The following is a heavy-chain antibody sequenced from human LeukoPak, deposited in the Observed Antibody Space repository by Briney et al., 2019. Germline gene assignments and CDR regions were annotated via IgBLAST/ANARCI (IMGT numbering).Heavy chain of an antibody. J-gene: IGHJ3*02. CDR2: IYYSGSS. CDR3: ARGSSSGRSGHDAFDI. CDR1: GGSISSRSYY. D-gene: IGHD3-10*01. V-gene: IGHV4-39*07. Sequence: SETLSLTCTVSGGSISSRSYYWGWIRQPPGKGLEWIGNIYYSGSSYYNPSLKSRVIISVDTSKNQLSLKLSSVTAADTAVYYCARGSSSGRSGHDAFDIWGQGTMVTVSS.